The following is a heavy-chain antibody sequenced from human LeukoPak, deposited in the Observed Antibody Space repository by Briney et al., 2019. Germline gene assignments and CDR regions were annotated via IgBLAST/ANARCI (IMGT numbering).Heavy chain of an antibody. CDR3: ARKGNAFDI. D-gene: IGHD3-10*01. CDR1: GFTFSILD. Sequence: GGSLRLSCAAPGFTFSILDMSWVRQAPGKGLEWVSAISGNGGRTYYADSVKGRFTISRDNSKNTLYLQMNSLRAEDTAVYYCARKGNAFDIWGQGTMVTVSS. CDR2: ISGNGGRT. J-gene: IGHJ3*02. V-gene: IGHV3-23*01.